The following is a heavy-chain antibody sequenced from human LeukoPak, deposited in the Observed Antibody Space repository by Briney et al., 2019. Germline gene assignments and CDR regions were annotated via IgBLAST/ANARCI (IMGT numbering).Heavy chain of an antibody. CDR1: GYTFTSYY. V-gene: IGHV1-46*01. D-gene: IGHD3-9*01. J-gene: IGHJ6*03. Sequence: ASVKVSCKASGYTFTSYYMHWVRQAPGQGLEWMGIINPSGGSTSYAQKFQGRVTMTRDTSTSTVYMELSSLRSEDTAVYYCARDAVLRYFDWLSRDYYYYMDVWGKGTTVTVSS. CDR3: ARDAVLRYFDWLSRDYYYYMDV. CDR2: INPSGGST.